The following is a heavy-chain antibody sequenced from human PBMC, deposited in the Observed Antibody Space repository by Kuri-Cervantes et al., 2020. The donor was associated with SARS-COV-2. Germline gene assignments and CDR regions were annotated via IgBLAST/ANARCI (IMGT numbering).Heavy chain of an antibody. CDR1: GFTFSSCS. J-gene: IGHJ4*02. D-gene: IGHD1-26*01. Sequence: GESLKISCAASGFTFSSCSMNWVRQAPGKGLEWVSSISSSSSYIYYADSVKGRFTISRDNAKNSLYLQMNSLRAEDTAVYYCARQWELPNLGDFDYWGQGTLVTVSS. V-gene: IGHV3-21*01. CDR2: ISSSSSYI. CDR3: ARQWELPNLGDFDY.